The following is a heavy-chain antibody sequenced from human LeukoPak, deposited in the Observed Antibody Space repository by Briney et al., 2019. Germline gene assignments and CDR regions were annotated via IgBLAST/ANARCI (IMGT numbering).Heavy chain of an antibody. Sequence: GGSLRLSCAASGFTFSSYAMHWVRQAPGKGLEWVAVLSYDGSNEYYADSVKGRFTISRDNSKNTLYLQMNSLRVEDTAVYYCAGSWFYRDYFEYWGQGTLVTVSS. J-gene: IGHJ4*02. D-gene: IGHD3-10*01. CDR2: LSYDGSNE. CDR1: GFTFSSYA. V-gene: IGHV3-30*04. CDR3: AGSWFYRDYFEY.